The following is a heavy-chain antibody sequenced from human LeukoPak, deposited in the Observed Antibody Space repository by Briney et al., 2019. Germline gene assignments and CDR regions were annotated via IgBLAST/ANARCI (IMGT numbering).Heavy chain of an antibody. J-gene: IGHJ3*02. V-gene: IGHV3-23*01. D-gene: IGHD3-10*01. Sequence: GGALRLSCASSLFTFSSYAMSGVGQARGKGVEWVSAISVIGGSTYYADSVRGGFTISRENSKNTLYLQMNSLRAEDTALDYCAKDWAPARYYYDAFDIWGQGTMVTVPS. CDR2: ISVIGGST. CDR3: AKDWAPARYYYDAFDI. CDR1: LFTFSSYA.